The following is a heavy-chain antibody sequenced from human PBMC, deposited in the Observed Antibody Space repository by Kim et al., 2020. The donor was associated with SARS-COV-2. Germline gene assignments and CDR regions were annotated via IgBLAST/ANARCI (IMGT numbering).Heavy chain of an antibody. CDR2: INTNTGNP. CDR1: GYTFTSYA. CDR3: ARDLGLGASLYYYYGMDV. V-gene: IGHV7-4-1*02. D-gene: IGHD3-16*01. Sequence: ASVKVSCKASGYTFTSYAMNWVRQAPGQGLEWMGWINTNTGNPTYAQGFTGRFVFSLDTPFSTAYLQISSLKAEDTAVYYCARDLGLGASLYYYYGMDVWGQGTTVTVSS. J-gene: IGHJ6*02.